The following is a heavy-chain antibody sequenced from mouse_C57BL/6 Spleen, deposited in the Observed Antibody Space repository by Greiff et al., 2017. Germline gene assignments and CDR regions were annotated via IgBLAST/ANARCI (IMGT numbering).Heavy chain of an antibody. CDR2: INPSNSET. Sequence: QVQLQQPGAELVRPGSSVKLSCKASGYTFTSYWMDWVKQRPGQGLEWIGNINPSNSETNYNQKFKDKATLTVDKSSSTAYMQLSSLTSEDSAVYDCARTEDNCYDDGWFAYWGQGTLVTVSA. J-gene: IGHJ3*01. D-gene: IGHD2-4*01. CDR1: GYTFTSYW. V-gene: IGHV1-61*01. CDR3: ARTEDNCYDDGWFAY.